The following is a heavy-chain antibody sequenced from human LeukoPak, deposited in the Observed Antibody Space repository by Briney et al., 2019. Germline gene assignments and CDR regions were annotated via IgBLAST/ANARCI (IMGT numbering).Heavy chain of an antibody. V-gene: IGHV2-5*02. CDR2: IYWDDEK. D-gene: IGHD3-22*01. J-gene: IGHJ4*02. CDR1: GFSLITNGVG. CDR3: AHLYFYNSGGFSRAFDY. Sequence: SGPTLVKPTQTLTLTCTFSGFSLITNGVGVGWVRQPPGKALEGLALIYWDDEKRYSPSLRNRLTITKDPSKSQVVLTLTSMDPVDTATYYCAHLYFYNSGGFSRAFDYWGQGTLVTVSS.